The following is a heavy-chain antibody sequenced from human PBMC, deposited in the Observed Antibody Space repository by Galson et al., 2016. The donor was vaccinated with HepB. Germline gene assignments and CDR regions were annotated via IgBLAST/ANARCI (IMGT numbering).Heavy chain of an antibody. Sequence: SLRLSCAASGFTFSSSAMSWVRQAPGKGLEWVSAIGAYDDSTYYADSVRGRFTISRDNSKNTLYMQMNSLRAEDTAVYYCATGGDYDIRGQGTLVTVSS. D-gene: IGHD4-17*01. CDR2: IGAYDDST. CDR1: GFTFSSSA. V-gene: IGHV3-23*01. CDR3: ATGGDYDI. J-gene: IGHJ4*02.